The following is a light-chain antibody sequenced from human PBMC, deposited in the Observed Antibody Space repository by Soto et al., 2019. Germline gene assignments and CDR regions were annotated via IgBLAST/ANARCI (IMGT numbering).Light chain of an antibody. Sequence: IQMTQSPSSLSASLGDRVTITCRASQGIRGDLAWYQQKPGKAPELLMFAASSLQSGVPSRFSGSGSGTEFILTISSVQPEDSATYYCQQTNSFPLTFGGGTKVDI. CDR2: AAS. J-gene: IGKJ4*01. V-gene: IGKV1-17*01. CDR3: QQTNSFPLT. CDR1: QGIRGD.